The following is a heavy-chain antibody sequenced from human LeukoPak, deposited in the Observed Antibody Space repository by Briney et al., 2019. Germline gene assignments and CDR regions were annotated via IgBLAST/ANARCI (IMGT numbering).Heavy chain of an antibody. V-gene: IGHV3-48*01. CDR1: GFTFSSYS. Sequence: GGSLRPSCAASGFTFSSYSMNWVRQAPGKGLEWVSYISSSSSTIYYADSVKGRFTISRDNAKNSLYLQMNSLRAGDTAVYYCARVAKERVGGVYYFDYWGQGTLVTVSS. CDR3: ARVAKERVGGVYYFDY. J-gene: IGHJ4*02. CDR2: ISSSSSTI. D-gene: IGHD1-1*01.